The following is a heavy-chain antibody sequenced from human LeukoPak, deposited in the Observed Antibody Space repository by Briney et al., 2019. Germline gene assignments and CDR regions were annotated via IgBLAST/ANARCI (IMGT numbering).Heavy chain of an antibody. V-gene: IGHV4-4*07. CDR1: GGSINSYY. CDR3: ARGGKATVVTM. J-gene: IGHJ4*02. CDR2: IYSCGST. Sequence: SETLSLTCTVSGGSINSYYWSWIRQPAGKGLEWIGRIYSCGSTNYNPSLKSRVSMSVDTSKNQFSLKLTSVTAADTAVYYCARGGKATVVTMWGQGILVTVSS. D-gene: IGHD4-23*01.